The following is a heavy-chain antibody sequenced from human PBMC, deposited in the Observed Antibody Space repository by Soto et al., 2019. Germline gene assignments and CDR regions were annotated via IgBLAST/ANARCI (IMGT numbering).Heavy chain of an antibody. D-gene: IGHD2-2*01. J-gene: IGHJ4*02. CDR2: MNPNSGNT. CDR3: ARGEYQLLFPDY. Sequence: GASVKVSCKASGYTFTSYDINWVRQATGQGLEWMGWMNPNSGNTGYAQKFQGRVTMTRNTSISTAYMELSSLRSEDTAVYYCARGEYQLLFPDYWGQGTLVTVSS. CDR1: GYTFTSYD. V-gene: IGHV1-8*01.